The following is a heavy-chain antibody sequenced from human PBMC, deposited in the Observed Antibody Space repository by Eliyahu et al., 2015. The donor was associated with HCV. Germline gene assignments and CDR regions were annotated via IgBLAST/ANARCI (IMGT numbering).Heavy chain of an antibody. D-gene: IGHD6-13*01. CDR1: GGSFSGYY. V-gene: IGHV4-34*01. CDR3: ARGLGQQLEG. Sequence: QVQLQQWGAGLLKPSETLSLTCAVYGGSFSGYYWSWIRQPPGKGLEWIGEINHSGSTNYNPCLKSRVTISVDTSKNQFSLKLSSVTAADTAVYYCARGLGQQLEGWGQGTLVTVSS. CDR2: INHSGST. J-gene: IGHJ4*02.